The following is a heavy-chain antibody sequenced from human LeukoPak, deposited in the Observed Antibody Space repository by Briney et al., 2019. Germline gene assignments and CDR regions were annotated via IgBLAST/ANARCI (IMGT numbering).Heavy chain of an antibody. CDR1: GFTFNSYA. Sequence: PGGSLRLSCAASGFTFNSYAMNWVRQAPGKGPEWVSTISGNGGSTYYADSVKGRFTISRDSSKNTLYLQMGSLRAEDTAVYYCAKGGRYCYNINCYFSHWGQGTLVTVSS. D-gene: IGHD2-2*01. CDR3: AKGGRYCYNINCYFSH. J-gene: IGHJ4*02. CDR2: ISGNGGST. V-gene: IGHV3-23*01.